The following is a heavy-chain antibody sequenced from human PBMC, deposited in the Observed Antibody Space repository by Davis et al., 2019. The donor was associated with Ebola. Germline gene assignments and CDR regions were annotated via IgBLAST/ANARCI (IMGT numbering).Heavy chain of an antibody. J-gene: IGHJ4*02. CDR1: GYTFTNYG. V-gene: IGHV1-18*04. CDR2: INPHNGNT. Sequence: ASVKVSCKTSGYTFTNYGITWVRQAPGQGLEWMGWINPHNGNTNYAQNVQGRVTMTTDTSTSTAYMEVGSLRSEDTAVYYCAGGPTVIDYWGQGTLVTVSS. D-gene: IGHD4-17*01. CDR3: AGGPTVIDY.